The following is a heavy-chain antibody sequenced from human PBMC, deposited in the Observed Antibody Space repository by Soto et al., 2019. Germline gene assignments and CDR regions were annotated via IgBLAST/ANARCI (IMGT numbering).Heavy chain of an antibody. CDR1: GFTFSSYA. D-gene: IGHD2-15*01. Sequence: PGGSLRLSCAASGFTFSSYAMSWVRQAPGKGLEWVSAISGSGGSTYYADSVKGRFTISRDNSKNTLYLQMNSLRAEDTAVYYCAKHEGYCSGGSCPNYYYYYYYMDVWGKGTTVTVSS. CDR3: AKHEGYCSGGSCPNYYYYYYYMDV. V-gene: IGHV3-23*01. J-gene: IGHJ6*03. CDR2: ISGSGGST.